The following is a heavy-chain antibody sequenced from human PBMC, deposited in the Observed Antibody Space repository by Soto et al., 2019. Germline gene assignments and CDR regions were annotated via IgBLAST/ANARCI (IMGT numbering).Heavy chain of an antibody. CDR2: INPKNGGT. CDR1: GYTFTDAY. D-gene: IGHD1-7*01. CDR3: AREEGTELDF. V-gene: IGHV1-2*02. Sequence: QVRLVQSGAEVKKPGASVKVTCKPSGYTFTDAYIHGVRQAPGQGLEWLGWINPKNGGTNYAQKFQGRVTMTRDTSSSTAFMELSSLNSNDTAVYYCAREEGTELDFWGQGTLVTVSS. J-gene: IGHJ4*02.